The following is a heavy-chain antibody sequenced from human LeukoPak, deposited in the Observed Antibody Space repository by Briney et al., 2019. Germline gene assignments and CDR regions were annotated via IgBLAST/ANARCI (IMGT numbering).Heavy chain of an antibody. CDR2: ISTYNGNT. J-gene: IGHJ4*02. Sequence: EASVKVSCKASGYTFTSYGISWVRQAPGQGLEWMGWISTYNGNTNYAQKLQGRVTMTTDTSTSTAYMELRSLRSDDTAVYYCARDKGPWELTAYDYWGQGTLVTVSS. CDR1: GYTFTSYG. D-gene: IGHD1-26*01. CDR3: ARDKGPWELTAYDY. V-gene: IGHV1-18*01.